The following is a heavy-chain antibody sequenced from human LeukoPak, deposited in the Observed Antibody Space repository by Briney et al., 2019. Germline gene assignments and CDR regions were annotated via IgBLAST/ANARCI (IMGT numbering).Heavy chain of an antibody. CDR3: ARGDVDPYVFDI. D-gene: IGHD3-10*02. J-gene: IGHJ3*02. Sequence: SETLSLTCSVSGDSISSGYYWSWIRQSPGKGLEWIASIYHSGSMFYNPSLKSRVTISVDTSKNQFSLKVNSVIAADTAVYYCARGDVDPYVFDIWGQGTMVTVSS. CDR1: GDSISSGYY. V-gene: IGHV4-38-2*02. CDR2: IYHSGSM.